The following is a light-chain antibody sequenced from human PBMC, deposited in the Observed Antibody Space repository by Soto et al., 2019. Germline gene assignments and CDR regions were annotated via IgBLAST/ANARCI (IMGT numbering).Light chain of an antibody. J-gene: IGLJ1*01. Sequence: QSVLTQPPSSSVSPVPSVTIACAGSTSHVGIYNYVSWYQQYPGEAPKLILYEVSKRPSGVPDRFSGSKSGNTASLTVSGLQADDEADYYCSSYAGSNNFVFGTGTKVTVL. V-gene: IGLV2-8*01. CDR2: EVS. CDR1: TSHVGIYNY. CDR3: SSYAGSNNFV.